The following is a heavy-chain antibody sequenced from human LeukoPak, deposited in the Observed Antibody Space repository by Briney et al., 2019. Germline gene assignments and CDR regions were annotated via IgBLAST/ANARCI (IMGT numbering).Heavy chain of an antibody. V-gene: IGHV4-38-2*01. CDR2: IYHSGST. Sequence: SETLSLTCAVYGYSISSGYYWGWIRQPPGKGLEWIGSIYHSGSTYYNPSLKSRVTISVDTSKNQFSLKLSSVTAADTAVYYCARTTVNIAAAGTNYNWFDPWGQGTLVTVSS. D-gene: IGHD6-13*01. J-gene: IGHJ5*02. CDR1: GYSISSGYY. CDR3: ARTTVNIAAAGTNYNWFDP.